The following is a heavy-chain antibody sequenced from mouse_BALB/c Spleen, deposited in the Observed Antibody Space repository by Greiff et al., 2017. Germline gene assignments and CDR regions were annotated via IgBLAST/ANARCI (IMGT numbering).Heavy chain of an antibody. D-gene: IGHD2-14*01. J-gene: IGHJ4*01. V-gene: IGHV5-4*02. Sequence: DVKLVESGGGLVKPGGSLKLSCAASGFTFSDYYMYWVRQTPEKRLEWVATISDGGSYTYYPDSVKGRFTISRDNAKNNLYLQMSSLKSEDTAMYYCARGRYDGRAMDYWGQGTSVTVSS. CDR1: GFTFSDYY. CDR3: ARGRYDGRAMDY. CDR2: ISDGGSYT.